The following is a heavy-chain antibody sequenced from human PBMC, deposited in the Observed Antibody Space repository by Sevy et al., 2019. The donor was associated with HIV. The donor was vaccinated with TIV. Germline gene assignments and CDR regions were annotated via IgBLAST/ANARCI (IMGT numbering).Heavy chain of an antibody. CDR2: INSDGSST. D-gene: IGHD6-6*01. J-gene: IGHJ6*02. Sequence: GGSLRLSCAASGFTFSSYWMHWVRQAPGKGLVWVSRINSDGSSTSYADSVKGRFTISRDNAKNTLYLQMNSLRAEDTAVYYCAREDSSSDVDYYYYGMDVWGQGTTVTVSS. CDR3: AREDSSSDVDYYYYGMDV. CDR1: GFTFSSYW. V-gene: IGHV3-74*01.